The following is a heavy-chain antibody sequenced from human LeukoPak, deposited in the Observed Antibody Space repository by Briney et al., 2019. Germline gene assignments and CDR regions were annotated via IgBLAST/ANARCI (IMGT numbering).Heavy chain of an antibody. J-gene: IGHJ4*02. CDR2: VRYDGTNN. Sequence: PGGSLRLSCAASGFTFSFNNYGMQWVRQAPGKGLEWVAFVRYDGTNNYYADSVNGRFTVSRDNSKNTVYLQMSSLRTEDTAVYYCAKDYGYSYGYFDHWGQGTLVTVSS. V-gene: IGHV3-30*02. D-gene: IGHD1-26*01. CDR3: AKDYGYSYGYFDH. CDR1: GFTFSFNNYG.